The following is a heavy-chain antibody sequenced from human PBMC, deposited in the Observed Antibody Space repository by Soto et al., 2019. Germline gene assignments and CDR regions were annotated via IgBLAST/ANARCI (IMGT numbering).Heavy chain of an antibody. V-gene: IGHV4-39*01. CDR3: ERQIRYTYGYFPRYTDY. D-gene: IGHD5-18*01. CDR1: GASINSTSYY. CDR2: VYFSVNT. J-gene: IGHJ4*02. Sequence: SETLSLTCTVSGASINSTSYYCGWIRQPPGKGLEWIGSVYFSVNTYYNPSLQSRLTISVDTSKNQFSLKLSSVTAADSAVYFFERQIRYTYGYFPRYTDYWGQGALATVSS.